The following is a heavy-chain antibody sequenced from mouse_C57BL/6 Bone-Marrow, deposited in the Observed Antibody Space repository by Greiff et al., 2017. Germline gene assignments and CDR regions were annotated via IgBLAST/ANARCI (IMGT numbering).Heavy chain of an antibody. J-gene: IGHJ2*01. CDR3: SSFEGNYFDF. V-gene: IGHV14-4*01. CDR1: GFNIKDYY. Sequence: EVKLVESGAELVRPGASVKLSCTASGFNIKDYYIHWVKQRPEQGLEWIGWIDPEIGDTEYASKFQGKATITSDTSSNTAYLQLSSLTSEDTAVYYCSSFEGNYFDFWGQGTPLTVAS. CDR2: IDPEIGDT.